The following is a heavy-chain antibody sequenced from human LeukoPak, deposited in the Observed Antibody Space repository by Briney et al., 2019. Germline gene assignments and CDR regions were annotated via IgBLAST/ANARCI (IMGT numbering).Heavy chain of an antibody. V-gene: IGHV3-48*03. CDR1: GFTFSSYE. CDR2: ISSSGSTI. Sequence: GGSLRLSCAASGFTFSSYEMNWVRQAPGKGLEWVSYISSSGSTIYYADSVKGRFTISRDNAKDSLYLQMNSLRAEDTAVYYCARGGIQLWRTFDYWGQGTLVTVSP. CDR3: ARGGIQLWRTFDY. D-gene: IGHD5-18*01. J-gene: IGHJ4*02.